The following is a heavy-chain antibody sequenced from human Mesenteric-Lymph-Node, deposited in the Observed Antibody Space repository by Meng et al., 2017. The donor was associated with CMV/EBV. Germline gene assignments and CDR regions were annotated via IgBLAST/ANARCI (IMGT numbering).Heavy chain of an antibody. Sequence: LKISCAASGFTFSSYSMNWVRQAPGKGLEWVSSISSSSSYIYYADSVKGRFTISRDNAKNSLYLQMNSLRAEDTAVYYCARDQEGYYDSSGQAPYYYYYGMDVWGQGTTVTVSS. CDR3: ARDQEGYYDSSGQAPYYYYYGMDV. CDR2: ISSSSSYI. D-gene: IGHD3-22*01. CDR1: GFTFSSYS. J-gene: IGHJ6*02. V-gene: IGHV3-21*01.